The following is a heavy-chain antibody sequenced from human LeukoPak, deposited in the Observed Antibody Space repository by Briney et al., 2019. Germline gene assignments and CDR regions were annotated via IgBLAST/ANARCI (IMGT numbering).Heavy chain of an antibody. CDR3: ARAPHYSNYGPYYYGMDV. CDR2: IYSGGNT. Sequence: GGSLRLSCAASGFTVSSNFMSWVRQAPGKGLEWVSVIYSGGNTYYADSVKGRFTISRDNAKNSLYLQMNSLRAEDTAVYYCARAPHYSNYGPYYYGMDVWGQGTTVTVSS. CDR1: GFTVSSNF. D-gene: IGHD4-11*01. J-gene: IGHJ6*02. V-gene: IGHV3-53*01.